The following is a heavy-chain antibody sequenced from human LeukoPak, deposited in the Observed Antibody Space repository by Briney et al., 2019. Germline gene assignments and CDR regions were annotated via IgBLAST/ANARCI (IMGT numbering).Heavy chain of an antibody. D-gene: IGHD3-10*01. J-gene: IGHJ5*02. Sequence: PSETLSLTCTVSGGSINSYYWSWIRQPPGKVLECIGYIHYTGSTNYNPSLKSRVTRSVDTSKSQFSLKLSSVTAADTAIYYCARGGYYGSGNDFRFDPWGQGTLVTVSS. CDR3: ARGGYYGSGNDFRFDP. CDR2: IHYTGST. V-gene: IGHV4-59*01. CDR1: GGSINSYY.